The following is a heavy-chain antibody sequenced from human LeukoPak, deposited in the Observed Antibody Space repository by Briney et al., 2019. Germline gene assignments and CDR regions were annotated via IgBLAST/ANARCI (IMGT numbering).Heavy chain of an antibody. D-gene: IGHD2-15*01. V-gene: IGHV3-30*18. CDR3: AKGQLRYCSGGSCYAPDDY. Sequence: GGSLRLSCAASGFTFNSYGMHWVRQAPGKGLEWVAVISYDGSNKYYADSVKGRFTISRDNSKNTLYLQMNSLRAEDTAVYYCAKGQLRYCSGGSCYAPDDYWGQGTLVTVSS. CDR1: GFTFNSYG. J-gene: IGHJ4*02. CDR2: ISYDGSNK.